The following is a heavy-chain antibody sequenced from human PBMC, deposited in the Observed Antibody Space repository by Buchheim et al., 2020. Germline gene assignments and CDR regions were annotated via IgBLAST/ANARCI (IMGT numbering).Heavy chain of an antibody. D-gene: IGHD6-19*01. CDR1: GFTFSDNY. J-gene: IGHJ4*02. CDR3: VRHTSGWSTGFDY. CDR2: ISSSSSYT. Sequence: QVPLVESGGGLVKPGGSLRLSCAASGFTFSDNYMSWIRQAPGKGLEWVSDISSSSSYTNCADSVKGRFTISRDNAKNSLYLQMNSLRAEDTAVYYCVRHTSGWSTGFDYWGQGTL. V-gene: IGHV3-11*06.